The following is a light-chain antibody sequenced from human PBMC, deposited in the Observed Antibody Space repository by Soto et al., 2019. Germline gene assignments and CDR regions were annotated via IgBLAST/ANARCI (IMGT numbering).Light chain of an antibody. CDR1: SGHTSYA. V-gene: IGLV4-69*01. CDR2: LNSDGSH. J-gene: IGLJ1*01. Sequence: QAVVTQSPSASASLGASVKLTCTLSSGHTSYAIAWHQQQPEKGPRFLMKLNSDGSHIKGDGIPDRFSGSSSGAERYLTISRPQSEDEADYYCQTWGTATPYVFGTGTKVTVL. CDR3: QTWGTATPYV.